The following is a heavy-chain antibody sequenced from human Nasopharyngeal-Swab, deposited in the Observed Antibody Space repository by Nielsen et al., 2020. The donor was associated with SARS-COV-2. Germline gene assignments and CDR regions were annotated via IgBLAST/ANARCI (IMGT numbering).Heavy chain of an antibody. J-gene: IGHJ6*04. Sequence: GESLKISCAASGFTFSNYEMNWVRQAPGKGLEWVAVISYDGSNKYYADSVKGRFTISRDNSKNTLYLQMNSLRAEDTAVYYCARDLGDVWGKGTTVTVSS. CDR2: ISYDGSNK. CDR3: ARDLGDV. CDR1: GFTFSNYE. V-gene: IGHV3-30-3*01.